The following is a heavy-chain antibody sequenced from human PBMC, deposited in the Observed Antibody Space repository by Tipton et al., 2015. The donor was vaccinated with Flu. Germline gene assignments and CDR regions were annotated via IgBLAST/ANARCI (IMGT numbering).Heavy chain of an antibody. CDR3: ARSSYSSSWFFDY. CDR1: GFSFSSYW. D-gene: IGHD6-13*01. Sequence: SLRLSCAASGFSFSSYWMNWVRQAPGKGLEWVAKIKQDGSEKYYVDSVKGRFTISRDNAKNSLYLQMNSQRAEDTAVYFCARSSYSSSWFFDYWGQGTLVTVSS. V-gene: IGHV3-7*01. J-gene: IGHJ4*02. CDR2: IKQDGSEK.